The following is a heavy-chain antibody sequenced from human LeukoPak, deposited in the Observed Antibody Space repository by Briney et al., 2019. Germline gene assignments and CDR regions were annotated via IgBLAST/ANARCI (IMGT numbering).Heavy chain of an antibody. J-gene: IGHJ6*03. Sequence: ETLSLTCSVSGYSISRGYYWVWIRQPPGKGLEWIGSIYHSGSTYCNPSLKSRVTISVDTSKNQFSLKLSSVTAADTAVYYCARDGIFGVAHYYMDVWGKGTTVTVSS. CDR2: IYHSGST. V-gene: IGHV4-38-2*02. CDR1: GYSISRGYY. CDR3: ARDGIFGVAHYYMDV. D-gene: IGHD3-3*01.